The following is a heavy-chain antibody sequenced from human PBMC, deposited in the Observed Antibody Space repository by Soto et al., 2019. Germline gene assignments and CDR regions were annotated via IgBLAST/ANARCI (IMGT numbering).Heavy chain of an antibody. CDR3: ARGLDQPPVGLYFDT. J-gene: IGHJ4*02. Sequence: ASVKVSCKTSGGTFNSYLIDWLRQAPGQGLEWMGGIIPAFGTAKYAQKFQGRVTITADKSTTTAYMELRTLTSEDTAVYYCARGLDQPPVGLYFDTWGQGTLVTVSS. CDR1: GGTFNSYL. CDR2: IIPAFGTA. D-gene: IGHD2-2*01. V-gene: IGHV1-69*06.